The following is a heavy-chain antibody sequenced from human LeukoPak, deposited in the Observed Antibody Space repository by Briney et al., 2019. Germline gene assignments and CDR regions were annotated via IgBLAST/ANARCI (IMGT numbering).Heavy chain of an antibody. Sequence: SETLSLTCAVYGGSFSGYYWSWIRQPPGKGLEWIGEINHSGSTNYNPSLKSRVTISVDTSKNQFSLKLSSVTAADTAVYYCARQVVRGVIINWFDPWGQGTLVTVSS. J-gene: IGHJ5*02. CDR3: ARQVVRGVIINWFDP. CDR2: INHSGST. CDR1: GGSFSGYY. D-gene: IGHD3-10*01. V-gene: IGHV4-34*01.